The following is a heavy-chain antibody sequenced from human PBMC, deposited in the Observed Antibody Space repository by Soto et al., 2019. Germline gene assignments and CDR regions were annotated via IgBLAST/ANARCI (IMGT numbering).Heavy chain of an antibody. Sequence: GASVKVSCKASGYTFTSYARHWVRQAPGQRLEGMGWNNAGNGNTKYSQKFQGRVTITRDTSASTAYMELSSLRSEDTAVYYCATARGYCSSISCRTYRYYYYGIDVWGQGTMVTVSS. CDR2: NNAGNGNT. J-gene: IGHJ6*02. D-gene: IGHD2-2*01. V-gene: IGHV1-3*01. CDR1: GYTFTSYA. CDR3: ATARGYCSSISCRTYRYYYYGIDV.